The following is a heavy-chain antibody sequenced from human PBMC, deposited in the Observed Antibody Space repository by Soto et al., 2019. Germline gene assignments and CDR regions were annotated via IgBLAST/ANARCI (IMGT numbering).Heavy chain of an antibody. D-gene: IGHD2-15*01. CDR2: IYPGDSDT. Sequence: PGESLKISCKGSGYSFTSYWIGWVRQMPGKGLEWMGIIYPGDSDTRYSPSFQGQVTISADKSISTAYLQWSSLKASDTAMYYCARGSGLGYCSPGSCPPFDSWGQGTLVTVSS. CDR1: GYSFTSYW. V-gene: IGHV5-51*01. J-gene: IGHJ4*02. CDR3: ARGSGLGYCSPGSCPPFDS.